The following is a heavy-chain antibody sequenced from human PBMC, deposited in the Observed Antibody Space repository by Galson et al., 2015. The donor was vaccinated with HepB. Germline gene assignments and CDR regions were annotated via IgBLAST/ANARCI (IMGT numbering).Heavy chain of an antibody. J-gene: IGHJ5*02. CDR1: GFIFRSYG. CDR2: IWYDGSIT. CDR3: ARGGPAGDYSGFDP. Sequence: LRLSCAASGFIFRSYGMHWVRQAPGKGLEWVAVIWYDGSITYYADSVTGRFTISRDNSKNTLYLQMNSLRAEDTAIYYCARGGPAGDYSGFDPWGQGTLVTVSS. V-gene: IGHV3-33*01. D-gene: IGHD4-11*01.